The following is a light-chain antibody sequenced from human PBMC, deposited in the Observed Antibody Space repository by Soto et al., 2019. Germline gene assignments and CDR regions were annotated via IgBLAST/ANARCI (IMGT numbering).Light chain of an antibody. J-gene: IGKJ1*01. V-gene: IGKV1-13*02. CDR3: QQYNSYSWT. CDR1: QDIKTY. CDR2: DAS. Sequence: AIPLTQSPSSLSASVGDRVSITCRASQDIKTYLAWYQQKPGKAPKLLIYDASTLESGVPSRFSGSRSGTEFTLTISSLQPDDFATYYCQQYNSYSWTFGQGTKVDIK.